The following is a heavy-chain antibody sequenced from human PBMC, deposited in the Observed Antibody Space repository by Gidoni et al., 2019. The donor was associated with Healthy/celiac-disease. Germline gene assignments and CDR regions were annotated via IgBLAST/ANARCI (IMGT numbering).Heavy chain of an antibody. Sequence: QVQLVESGGGVVQPGRSLRRSRAASGFTFRRYGLHWVRQAPGKGLGWVAVISYDGSNKYYADSVKGRFTISRDNSKNTLYLQMNSLRAEDTAVYYCAKDLGGSPGYYGMDVWGQGTTVTVSS. CDR2: ISYDGSNK. D-gene: IGHD3-16*01. V-gene: IGHV3-30*18. J-gene: IGHJ6*02. CDR1: GFTFRRYG. CDR3: AKDLGGSPGYYGMDV.